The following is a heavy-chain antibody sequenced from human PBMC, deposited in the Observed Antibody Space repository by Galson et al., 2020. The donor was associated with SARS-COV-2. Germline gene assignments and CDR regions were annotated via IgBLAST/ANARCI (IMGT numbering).Heavy chain of an antibody. V-gene: IGHV3-53*01. J-gene: IGHJ4*02. CDR3: ARARFFGVVTTYFDY. Sequence: GESLKISCAASGFTVSSNYMSWVRQAPGKGLEWVSVIYSGGSTYYADSVKGRFTISRDNSKNTLYLQMNSLRAEDTAVYYCARARFFGVVTTYFDYWGQGTLVTVCS. CDR2: IYSGGST. CDR1: GFTVSSNY. D-gene: IGHD3-3*01.